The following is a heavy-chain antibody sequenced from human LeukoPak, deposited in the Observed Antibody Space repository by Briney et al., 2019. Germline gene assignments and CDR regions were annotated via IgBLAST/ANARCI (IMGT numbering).Heavy chain of an antibody. Sequence: GGSLRLSCAASGFTFSNYAMSWVRQAPGKGLEWVSAISGSGGSTYYADSVKGRFTISRDNSKNTLYLQMNSLRAEDTAVYYCAKDPADIVVVVAATAFDYWGQGTLVTVSS. D-gene: IGHD2-15*01. V-gene: IGHV3-23*01. CDR3: AKDPADIVVVVAATAFDY. CDR2: ISGSGGST. CDR1: GFTFSNYA. J-gene: IGHJ4*02.